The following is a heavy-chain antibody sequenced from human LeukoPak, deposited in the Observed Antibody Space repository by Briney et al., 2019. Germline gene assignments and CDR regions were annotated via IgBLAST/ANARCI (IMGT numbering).Heavy chain of an antibody. CDR2: IYYSGST. J-gene: IGHJ6*03. Sequence: SETLSFTCTVSGGSISSSSYYWGWIRQPPGKGLEWIGSIYYSGSTYYNPSLKSRVTISVDTSKNQFSLKLSSVTAADTAVYYCARNYYYYMDVWGKGTTVTVSS. V-gene: IGHV4-39*01. CDR1: GGSISSSSYY. CDR3: ARNYYYYMDV.